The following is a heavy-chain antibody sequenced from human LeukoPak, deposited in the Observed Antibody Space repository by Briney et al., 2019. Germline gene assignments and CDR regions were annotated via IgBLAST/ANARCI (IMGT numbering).Heavy chain of an antibody. J-gene: IGHJ6*03. D-gene: IGHD2-2*01. CDR3: ARIVVVPAALGKNYYYYMDV. CDR1: GYTFTSYG. V-gene: IGHV1-18*01. CDR2: ISAYNGNT. Sequence: ASVKVSCKASGYTFTSYGISWVRQAPAQGLEWMGWISAYNGNTNYAQKLQGRVTMTTDTSTSTAYMELRSLRSDDTAVYYCARIVVVPAALGKNYYYYMDVWGKGTTVTISS.